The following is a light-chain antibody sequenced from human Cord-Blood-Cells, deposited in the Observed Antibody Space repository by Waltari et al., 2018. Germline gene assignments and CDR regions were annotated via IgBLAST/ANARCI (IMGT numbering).Light chain of an antibody. CDR2: EVS. CDR1: SSDVGGYNY. V-gene: IGLV2-8*01. J-gene: IGLJ2*01. CDR3: SSYAGSHNVV. Sequence: QSALTQPPSASGSPGQSVTISCTGTSSDVGGYNYVSWYQQHPGKAPKLMIYEVSKRPSWVSDRFSGSKSVNTASLTVSGLQAEDEADYYCSSYAGSHNVVFGGGTKLTVL.